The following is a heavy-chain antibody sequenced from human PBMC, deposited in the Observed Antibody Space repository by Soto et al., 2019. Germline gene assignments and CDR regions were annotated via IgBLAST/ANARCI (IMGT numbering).Heavy chain of an antibody. J-gene: IGHJ4*02. CDR3: ARDLSYGDFDY. CDR1: GYTFTSYG. CDR2: ISAYNGNT. Sequence: ASLKVSCKASGYTFTSYGISWVRQAPGQGLERMGWISAYNGNTKYAQKLQGRVTMTTDTSTSTAYMELRSLRSDDTAVYYCARDLSYGDFDYWGQGTLVTVSS. V-gene: IGHV1-18*01. D-gene: IGHD4-17*01.